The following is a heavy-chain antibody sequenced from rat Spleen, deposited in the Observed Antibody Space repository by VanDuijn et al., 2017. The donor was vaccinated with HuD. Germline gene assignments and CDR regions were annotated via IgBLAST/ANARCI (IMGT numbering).Heavy chain of an antibody. CDR2: ISTGYGNT. Sequence: EVQLVESDGGLVQPGRSLKLSCAASGFTFSNYYMAWVRQAPTEGLEWVASISTGYGNTFYRDSVKGRFTISRDNAKNTLYLQMDSLRSEDTATYYCATQTLAYFDYWGQGVMVTVSS. V-gene: IGHV5-25*01. CDR3: ATQTLAYFDY. CDR1: GFTFSNYY. J-gene: IGHJ2*01.